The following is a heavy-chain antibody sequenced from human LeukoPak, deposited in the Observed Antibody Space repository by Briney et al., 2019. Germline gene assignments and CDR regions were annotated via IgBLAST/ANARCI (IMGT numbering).Heavy chain of an antibody. CDR1: GGSISSSSYY. CDR3: ATQYCSGGSCYAVDY. D-gene: IGHD2-15*01. V-gene: IGHV4-39*01. Sequence: PSETLSLTCTVSGGSISSSSYYWGWMRQPPGMGLEWIGSIYYSGSTYYNPSLKSRVTISVDTSKNQFSLKLSSVTAADTAVYYCATQYCSGGSCYAVDYWGQGTLVTVSS. CDR2: IYYSGST. J-gene: IGHJ4*02.